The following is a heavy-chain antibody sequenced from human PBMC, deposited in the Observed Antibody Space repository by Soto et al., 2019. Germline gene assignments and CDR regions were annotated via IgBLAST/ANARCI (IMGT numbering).Heavy chain of an antibody. V-gene: IGHV3-72*01. Sequence: GWSLRVSCAASGFTFSDHYMDWVRQAPGKGLEWVGRTRNKANSYTTEYAASVKGRFTISRDDSKNSLYLQMNSLKTEDKAVYYCDRDSPGIVGATDYSSYGMDVRGQGTTVPVPS. CDR2: TRNKANSYTT. CDR3: DRDSPGIVGATDYSSYGMDV. J-gene: IGHJ6*02. CDR1: GFTFSDHY. D-gene: IGHD1-26*01.